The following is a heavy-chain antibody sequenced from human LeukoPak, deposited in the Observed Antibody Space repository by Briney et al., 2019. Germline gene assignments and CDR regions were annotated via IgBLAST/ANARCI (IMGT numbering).Heavy chain of an antibody. Sequence: GGSLRLSCAASGFTFSDYYMMWIRQSPGKGLEWVSYISSSGRSIFYADSVKGRFTISRDNAKNSLYLQLNSLRAEDTAVYYCARDQGYYDSTGDYPYYFDHWGQGALVTVSS. V-gene: IGHV3-11*01. D-gene: IGHD3-22*01. J-gene: IGHJ4*02. CDR2: ISSSGRSI. CDR1: GFTFSDYY. CDR3: ARDQGYYDSTGDYPYYFDH.